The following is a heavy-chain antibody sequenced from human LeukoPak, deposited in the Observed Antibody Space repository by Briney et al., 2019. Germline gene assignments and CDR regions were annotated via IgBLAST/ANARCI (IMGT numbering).Heavy chain of an antibody. CDR2: ISYDGSNK. CDR3: ARRDDVFEI. J-gene: IGHJ3*02. CDR1: GFTFSSYA. V-gene: IGHV3-30-3*01. Sequence: GRSLRLSCAASGFTFSSYAMHWVRQAPGKGLEWVAVISYDGSNKYYADSVKGRFTISRDNSKNTLYLQMNSLRAEDTAVYYCARRDDVFEIWGQGTRVTVSS.